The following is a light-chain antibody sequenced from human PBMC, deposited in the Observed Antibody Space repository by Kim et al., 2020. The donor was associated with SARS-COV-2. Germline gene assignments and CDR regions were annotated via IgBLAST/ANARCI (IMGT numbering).Light chain of an antibody. CDR3: NSRDSNDNVV. Sequence: ALRQTVKITCKGDSVRSYYATWYQQRPGQAPILVIYGKNNRPSGIPDRFSGSSSGNTASLTITGTQAGDEADYYCNSRDSNDNVVFGGGTKLTVL. CDR2: GKN. V-gene: IGLV3-19*01. CDR1: SVRSYY. J-gene: IGLJ2*01.